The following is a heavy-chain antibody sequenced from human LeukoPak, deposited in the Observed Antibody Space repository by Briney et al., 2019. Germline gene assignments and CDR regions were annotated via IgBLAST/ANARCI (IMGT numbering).Heavy chain of an antibody. D-gene: IGHD2-15*01. V-gene: IGHV3-23*01. Sequence: GVSLRLSCAASGFTFSNYAVTWVRQAPGKGLEWVSTISAGGSTYYTDSVKGRFTISRDDSKNTLYLQMSSLRVEDTAVYYCAKYCSGISCYSGVDYWGQGTLVTVSS. J-gene: IGHJ4*02. CDR3: AKYCSGISCYSGVDY. CDR1: GFTFSNYA. CDR2: ISAGGST.